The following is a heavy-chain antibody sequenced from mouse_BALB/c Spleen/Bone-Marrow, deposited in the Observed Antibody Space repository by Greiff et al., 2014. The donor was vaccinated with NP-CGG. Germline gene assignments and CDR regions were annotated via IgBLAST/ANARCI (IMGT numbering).Heavy chain of an antibody. CDR3: TRRPLQANSYFDC. Sequence: EVQGVESGGDLVKPGGSLKLSCVASGFTFSSYGMSWVRQTPDKRLEWVATISSGGSSTYYPASVKGRFTISRDNAKSTLYLQMSILNSEDTAMYYCTRRPLQANSYFDCWGQGTTLTVSS. CDR2: ISSGGSST. V-gene: IGHV5-6*01. D-gene: IGHD3-2*02. J-gene: IGHJ2*01. CDR1: GFTFSSYG.